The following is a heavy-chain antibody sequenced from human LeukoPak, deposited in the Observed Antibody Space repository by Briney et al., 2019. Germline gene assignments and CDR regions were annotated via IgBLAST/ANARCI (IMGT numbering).Heavy chain of an antibody. CDR3: ARWFYYGSGRRQFDY. V-gene: IGHV4-59*08. D-gene: IGHD3-10*01. J-gene: IGHJ4*02. CDR2: FYNSGRS. Sequence: SETLSLTCTVSDDSISDYYRGWIRQTPGKGLEWIGYFYNSGRSTYNPSLKSRVSISVDTSKNQISLKLSSVTAADTAVYYCARWFYYGSGRRQFDYWGQGALVTVSS. CDR1: DDSISDYY.